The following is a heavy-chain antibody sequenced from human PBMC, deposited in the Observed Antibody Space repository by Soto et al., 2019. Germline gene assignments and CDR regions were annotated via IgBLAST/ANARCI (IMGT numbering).Heavy chain of an antibody. Sequence: SETLSLTCTVSGGSISRYYWSWIRQPPGKGLEWIGYIYYSGSTNYNPSLKNRVTISVDTSKNQFSLKMSSVTAADTAVYYCARDGTFDYSHSWFDPWGQGTLVTSPQ. CDR2: IYYSGST. CDR1: GGSISRYY. V-gene: IGHV4-59*01. J-gene: IGHJ5*02. CDR3: ARDGTFDYSHSWFDP. D-gene: IGHD4-4*01.